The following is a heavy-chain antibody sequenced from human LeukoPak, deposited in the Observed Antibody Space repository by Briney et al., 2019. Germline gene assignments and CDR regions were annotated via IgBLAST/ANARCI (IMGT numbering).Heavy chain of an antibody. D-gene: IGHD5-18*01. CDR3: ARNGYSYGKNWFDS. CDR1: GGSVSSGSYY. J-gene: IGHJ5*01. V-gene: IGHV4-61*01. CDR2: IYYSGST. Sequence: SETLSLTCTVSGGSVSSGSYYWSWIRQPPGKGLEWIGYIYYSGSTNYNPSLKSRVTISVDTSKNQFSLKLSSMTAADTAVYYCARNGYSYGKNWFDSWGQGTLVTVSS.